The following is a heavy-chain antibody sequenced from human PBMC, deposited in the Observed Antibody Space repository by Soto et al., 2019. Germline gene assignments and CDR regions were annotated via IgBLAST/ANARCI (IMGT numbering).Heavy chain of an antibody. Sequence: SVKVSCKASGGTFSSYAISWVRQAPGQGLEWMGGIIPIFGTANYAQKFQGRVTITADESTSTAYMELSSLRSEDTAVYYCARGYYGYDFWSGPRGAFDIWGQGTMVTVSS. J-gene: IGHJ3*02. CDR1: GGTFSSYA. V-gene: IGHV1-69*13. CDR2: IIPIFGTA. CDR3: ARGYYGYDFWSGPRGAFDI. D-gene: IGHD3-3*01.